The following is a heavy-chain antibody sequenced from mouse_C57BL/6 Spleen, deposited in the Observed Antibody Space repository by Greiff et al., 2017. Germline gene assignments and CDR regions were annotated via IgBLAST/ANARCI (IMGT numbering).Heavy chain of an antibody. Sequence: QVQLKQSGAELVRPGASVTLSCKASGYTFTDYDMHWVKQTPVHGLEWIGAIDPETGGTAYNQKFKGKAILTADKSSSTAYMELRSLTSEDSAVYYCTRDYDYDEEFAYWGQGTLVTVSA. V-gene: IGHV1-15*01. CDR2: IDPETGGT. CDR1: GYTFTDYD. J-gene: IGHJ3*01. CDR3: TRDYDYDEEFAY. D-gene: IGHD2-4*01.